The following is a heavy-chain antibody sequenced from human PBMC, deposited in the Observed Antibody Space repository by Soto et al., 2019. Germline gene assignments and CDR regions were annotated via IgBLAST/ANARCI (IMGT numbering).Heavy chain of an antibody. Sequence: GECLKISCKGSGYIFTTYWIGWVRQMPGKGLEWMGIIYPGDSDTRYSPSFQGQVTISADKSISTAYLQWSSLKASDTAMYYWARGGGGNSKQFDPWGQGTLVTVYS. CDR1: GYIFTTYW. J-gene: IGHJ5*02. CDR3: ARGGGGNSKQFDP. V-gene: IGHV5-51*01. D-gene: IGHD2-21*02. CDR2: IYPGDSDT.